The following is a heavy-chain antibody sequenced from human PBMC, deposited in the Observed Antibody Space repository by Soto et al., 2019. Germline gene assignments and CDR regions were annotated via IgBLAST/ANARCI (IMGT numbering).Heavy chain of an antibody. D-gene: IGHD6-19*01. J-gene: IGHJ4*02. CDR2: IDYSGTT. V-gene: IGHV4-59*01. Sequence: QVQLQESGPGLVKPSESLSLTCTVSGGSIRGYYWSWIRQPPGKGLEWIGYIDYSGTTNYNPSLKSRVTISVDTSKHQFSLQMNSVTAADTAVYYCARARAVAGDVQPATDYWGQGTLVTFSS. CDR1: GGSIRGYY. CDR3: ARARAVAGDVQPATDY.